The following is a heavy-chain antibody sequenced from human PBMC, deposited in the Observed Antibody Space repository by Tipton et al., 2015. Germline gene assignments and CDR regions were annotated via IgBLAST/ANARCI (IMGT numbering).Heavy chain of an antibody. CDR1: GGSIGSYY. CDR3: TRARGRHGGLFDS. Sequence: LRLSCTVSGGSIGSYYWNWIRQSPGKGLEWIGYIYYSGTTEYNPSLNGRVTIAVDTSKNQFSLNLRSVTAVDTAIYYCTRARGRHGGLFDSWGQGILVTVSS. D-gene: IGHD4-23*01. V-gene: IGHV4-59*01. J-gene: IGHJ4*02. CDR2: IYYSGTT.